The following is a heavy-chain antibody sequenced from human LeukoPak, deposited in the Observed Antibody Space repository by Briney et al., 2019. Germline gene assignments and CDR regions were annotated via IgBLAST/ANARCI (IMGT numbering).Heavy chain of an antibody. D-gene: IGHD2-2*01. CDR1: GGSISSANYY. CDR3: ARGSPVVPAATQSQLNYFDP. V-gene: IGHV4-30-4*01. J-gene: IGHJ5*02. CDR2: IYYSGST. Sequence: SQTLSLTCTVSGGSISSANYYWGWIRQPPGKGLEWIGYIYYSGSTYYNPSLKSRVIISVDTSKNQFSLKLSSLTAADTAVYYCARGSPVVPAATQSQLNYFDPWGQGTLVTVSS.